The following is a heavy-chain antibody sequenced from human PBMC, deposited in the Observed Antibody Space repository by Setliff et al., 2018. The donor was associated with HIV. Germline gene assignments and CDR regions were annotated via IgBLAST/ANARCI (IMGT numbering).Heavy chain of an antibody. V-gene: IGHV4-38-2*01. CDR2: IYHSGST. Sequence: SETLSLTCAVSGYSISSGYYWGWIRQPPGKGLECIGSIYHSGSTYYNPSLKSRVTISVDTSKNQFSLKLSSVTAADTAVYYCARHRRYCSGGSCSDAFDIWGQGTMVTVS. D-gene: IGHD2-15*01. J-gene: IGHJ3*02. CDR3: ARHRRYCSGGSCSDAFDI. CDR1: GYSISSGYY.